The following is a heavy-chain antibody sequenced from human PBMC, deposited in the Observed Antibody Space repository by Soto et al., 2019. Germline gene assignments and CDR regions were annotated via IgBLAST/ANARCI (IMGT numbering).Heavy chain of an antibody. Sequence: GGSLRLSCAASGFTFSSYAMSWVRQAPGKGLEWVSAISASGGSTYYADSVKGRFTISRDNSKNTLYLQMNSLRAEDTAVYYCAKRGHLYGDYDYWGQGTLVTVSS. J-gene: IGHJ4*02. CDR2: ISASGGST. CDR3: AKRGHLYGDYDY. D-gene: IGHD4-17*01. V-gene: IGHV3-23*01. CDR1: GFTFSSYA.